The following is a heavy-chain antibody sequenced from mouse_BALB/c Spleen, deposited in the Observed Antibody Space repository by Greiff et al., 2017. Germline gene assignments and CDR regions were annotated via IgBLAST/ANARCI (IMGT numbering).Heavy chain of an antibody. J-gene: IGHJ3*01. CDR2: IRNKANGYTT. CDR3: ARDRDYYYGSSYLAY. V-gene: IGHV7-3*02. Sequence: EVQVVESGGGLVQPGGSLRLSCATSGFTFTDYYMSWVRQPPGKALEWLGFIRNKANGYTTEYSASVKGRFTISRDNSQSILYLQMNTLRAEDSATYYCARDRDYYYGSSYLAYWGQGTLVTVSA. CDR1: GFTFTDYY. D-gene: IGHD1-1*01.